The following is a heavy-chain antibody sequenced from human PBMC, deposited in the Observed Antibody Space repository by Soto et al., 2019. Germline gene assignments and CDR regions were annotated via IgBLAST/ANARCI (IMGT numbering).Heavy chain of an antibody. Sequence: QGHLVESWGGEVQPGRSLTISCAASGFTFSTYGMHWVRQTPCKGLEWVAVISYDGTNKCYSDSVKGRFTISIDNFKNPLTLQMNSLRADDTAVYSCAKDLQSYGDYDYYCYGMDVWGLGTRVTVSS. J-gene: IGHJ6*02. V-gene: IGHV3-30*18. CDR2: ISYDGTNK. D-gene: IGHD4-17*01. CDR1: GFTFSTYG. CDR3: AKDLQSYGDYDYYCYGMDV.